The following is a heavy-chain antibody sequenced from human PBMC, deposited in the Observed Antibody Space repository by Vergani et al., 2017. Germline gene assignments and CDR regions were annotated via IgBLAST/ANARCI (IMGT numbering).Heavy chain of an antibody. CDR2: ISYDGSNK. CDR1: GFTFSDYG. J-gene: IGHJ6*03. Sequence: QVQLVQSGGGVVQPGGSLRLSCIASGFTFSDYGMHWVRQAPGKGLEWVAVISYDGSNKYYADSVKGRFTISRDNSKNTLYLQMNSLRAEDTAVYYCARGNYDFWSGYRLHYYYYYYMDVWGKGTTVTVSS. D-gene: IGHD3-3*01. V-gene: IGHV3-30*19. CDR3: ARGNYDFWSGYRLHYYYYYYMDV.